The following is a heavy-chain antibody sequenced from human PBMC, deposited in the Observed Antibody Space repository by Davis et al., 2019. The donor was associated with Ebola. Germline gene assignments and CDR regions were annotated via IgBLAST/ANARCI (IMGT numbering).Heavy chain of an antibody. J-gene: IGHJ4*02. D-gene: IGHD4-23*01. V-gene: IGHV3-23*01. CDR3: ASVGGG. CDR2: ISSSGTTT. Sequence: GESLKTLCAASGFPFSSYAMTWVRQAPGKGLEWVSGISSSGTTTYYVDSVKGRFTISRDNSKNTLYLQMNSLRAEDTAAYYCASVGGGWGQGTLVTVSS. CDR1: GFPFSSYA.